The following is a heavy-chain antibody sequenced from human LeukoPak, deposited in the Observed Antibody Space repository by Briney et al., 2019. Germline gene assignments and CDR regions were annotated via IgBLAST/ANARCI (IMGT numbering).Heavy chain of an antibody. D-gene: IGHD3-3*01. CDR1: GYTFTSYD. Sequence: ASVKVSCKASGYTFTSYDINWVRQATGQGLEWMGWMNPNSGNTGYAQKFQGRVTMTRNTSISTAYMELSSLRSEDTAVYYCARGPSRCEWRKYYFDYWGQGTLVTVSS. CDR3: ARGPSRCEWRKYYFDY. CDR2: MNPNSGNT. V-gene: IGHV1-8*01. J-gene: IGHJ4*02.